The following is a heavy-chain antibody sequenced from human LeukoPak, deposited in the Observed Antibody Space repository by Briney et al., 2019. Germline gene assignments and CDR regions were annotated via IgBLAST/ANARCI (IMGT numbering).Heavy chain of an antibody. J-gene: IGHJ4*02. Sequence: GGSLRLSCATSGFAFQTYALSWVRQAPGKGLEWVSAISGSGGHTYHADSVKGRFTISRDNSRDTLYLQVNSLRAEDTAVYYCAKFFRRVATLWEYYDYWGQGTLVTVSS. V-gene: IGHV3-23*01. CDR3: AKFFRRVATLWEYYDY. CDR1: GFAFQTYA. CDR2: ISGSGGHT. D-gene: IGHD5-12*01.